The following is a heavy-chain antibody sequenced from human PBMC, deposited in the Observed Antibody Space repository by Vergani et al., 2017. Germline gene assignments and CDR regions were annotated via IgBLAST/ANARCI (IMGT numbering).Heavy chain of an antibody. J-gene: IGHJ6*03. CDR3: ARAPXYYDFWSGSYTPHYYYYYMDV. CDR2: INHSGST. CDR1: GGSFSGYY. V-gene: IGHV4-34*01. D-gene: IGHD3-3*01. Sequence: QVQLQQWGAGLLKPSETLSLTCAVYGGSFSGYYWSWIRQPPGKGLEWIGEINHSGSTNYNPSLKSRVTISVDTSKNQFSLKLSSVTAADTAVYYCARAPXYYDFWSGSYTPHYYYYYMDVWGKGTTVTVSS.